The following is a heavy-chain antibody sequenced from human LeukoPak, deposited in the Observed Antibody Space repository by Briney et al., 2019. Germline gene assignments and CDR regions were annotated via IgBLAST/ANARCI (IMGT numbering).Heavy chain of an antibody. CDR3: ARDFTDSSGWHYDAFDI. J-gene: IGHJ3*02. V-gene: IGHV3-30*04. D-gene: IGHD6-19*01. CDR1: GFTFSSYA. CDR2: ISYDGSNK. Sequence: QTGGSLRLSCAASGFTFSSYAMHWVRQAPGKGLEWVAVISYDGSNKYYADSVKGRFTISRDNSKNTLYLQMNSLRAEDTAVYYCARDFTDSSGWHYDAFDIWGQGTMVTVSS.